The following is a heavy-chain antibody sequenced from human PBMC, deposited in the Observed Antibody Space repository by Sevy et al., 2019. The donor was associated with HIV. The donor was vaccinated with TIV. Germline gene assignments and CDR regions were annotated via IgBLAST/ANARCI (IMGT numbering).Heavy chain of an antibody. V-gene: IGHV3-20*04. D-gene: IGHD3-22*01. J-gene: IGHJ5*02. CDR2: INWNGGSI. CDR1: GFTFDDYG. CDR3: ARSGDDSSGFYYWWFDP. Sequence: GRSLRLSCAASGFTFDDYGMSWVRQAPGKGLEWVSGINWNGGSISYADSVRGRFTISRDNAKNSLYLQMNSLRAEDTAFYYCARSGDDSSGFYYWWFDPWGQGTLVTVSS.